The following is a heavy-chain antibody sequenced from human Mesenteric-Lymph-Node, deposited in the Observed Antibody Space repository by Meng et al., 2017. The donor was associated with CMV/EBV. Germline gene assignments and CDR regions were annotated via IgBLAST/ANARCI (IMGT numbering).Heavy chain of an antibody. CDR1: GGSLTDYF. CDR3: ARGRTDFDS. Sequence: VQPQQSGAGLLKPSETLSLTCAVYGGSLTDYFWSWIRQSPEKGLEWIGDISHGGRTNYNPSLKSRVTISVDTSNNQFSLRVASVTAADTAVYYCARGRTDFDSWGQGTLVTVSS. J-gene: IGHJ4*02. V-gene: IGHV4-34*01. CDR2: ISHGGRT. D-gene: IGHD1-1*01.